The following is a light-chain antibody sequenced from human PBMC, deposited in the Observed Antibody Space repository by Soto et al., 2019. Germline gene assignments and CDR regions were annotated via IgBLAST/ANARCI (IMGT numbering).Light chain of an antibody. V-gene: IGKV1-5*01. CDR3: QQSFTNSKA. CDR1: QSISSW. CDR2: GAS. J-gene: IGKJ2*01. Sequence: DIQVTQSPSTLSASVGDRVTITCRASQSISSWLAWYQQRPGKAPKVLIVGASSLESGVPSRFSGSGSGTEFTLTISSLQLEDLATYYCQQSFTNSKAFGQGTKVDIK.